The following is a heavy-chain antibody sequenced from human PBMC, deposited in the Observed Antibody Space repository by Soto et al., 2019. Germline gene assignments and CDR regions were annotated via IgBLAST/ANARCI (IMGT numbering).Heavy chain of an antibody. CDR1: GFTFSSYG. CDR3: AKGHSSGWYYFDY. CDR2: ISYDGSTK. V-gene: IGHV3-30*18. D-gene: IGHD6-19*01. Sequence: QVPLVESGGGVVQPGRSLRLSCAASGFTFSSYGMHWVRQAPGKGLEWVAVISYDGSTKYYPDSVKGRFTISRDNSKNTLYLQMNSLRAEDTAVYYCAKGHSSGWYYFDYWGQGTLVTVSS. J-gene: IGHJ4*02.